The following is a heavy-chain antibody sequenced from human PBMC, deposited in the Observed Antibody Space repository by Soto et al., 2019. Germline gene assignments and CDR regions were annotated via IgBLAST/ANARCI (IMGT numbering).Heavy chain of an antibody. D-gene: IGHD6-19*01. CDR2: IYYSGST. Sequence: SETLSLTCTVSGGSISSGDYYWSWIRQPPGKGLERIGYIYYSGSTYYNPSLKSRVTISVDTSKNQFSLKLSSVTAADTAVYYSARGPPWWLVQGTNWFDPWGQGTLVTVSS. J-gene: IGHJ5*02. CDR3: ARGPPWWLVQGTNWFDP. CDR1: GGSISSGDYY. V-gene: IGHV4-30-4*01.